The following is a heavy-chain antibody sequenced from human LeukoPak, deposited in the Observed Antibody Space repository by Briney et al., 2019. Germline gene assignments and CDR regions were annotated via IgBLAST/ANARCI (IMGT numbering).Heavy chain of an antibody. CDR2: INTNTGNP. Sequence: ASVKISCKASGYTFTAYAMNWVRQAPGQGLEWMGWINTNTGNPTYAQGFTGRFVFSLDTSVSTAYLQISSLKAEDTAVYYCAKEELTVGSYFDYWGQGTLVTVS. CDR3: AKEELTVGSYFDY. J-gene: IGHJ4*02. CDR1: GYTFTAYA. D-gene: IGHD3-9*01. V-gene: IGHV7-4-1*02.